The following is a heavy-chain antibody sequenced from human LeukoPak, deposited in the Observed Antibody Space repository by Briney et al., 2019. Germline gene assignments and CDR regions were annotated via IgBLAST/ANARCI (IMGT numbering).Heavy chain of an antibody. CDR1: GFTFSNFA. CDR3: AREDMTTVTTRWAFAI. D-gene: IGHD4-17*01. J-gene: IGHJ3*02. V-gene: IGHV3-30*04. Sequence: TGGSLRLSCAASGFTFSNFAMHWVRQAPGKGLEWVAVISYDGSIKYYADSVKGRFTISRDNSKNTLYLQMNSLRAEDTAVYYCAREDMTTVTTRWAFAIWGQGSMVTVSS. CDR2: ISYDGSIK.